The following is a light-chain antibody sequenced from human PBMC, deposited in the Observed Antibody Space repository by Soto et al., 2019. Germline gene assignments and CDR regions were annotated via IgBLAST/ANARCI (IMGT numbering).Light chain of an antibody. CDR1: QDISSY. CDR2: AAS. Sequence: DLQMTQSPSSLSASVGDRVTITCRASQDISSYLAWYQQKPGKVPMLLIYAASTLQSGVPSRFSGSVSGTDFTLTISSLQPEDVATYYCQKYNSAPSLTFGGGTKVEIK. CDR3: QKYNSAPSLT. J-gene: IGKJ4*01. V-gene: IGKV1-27*01.